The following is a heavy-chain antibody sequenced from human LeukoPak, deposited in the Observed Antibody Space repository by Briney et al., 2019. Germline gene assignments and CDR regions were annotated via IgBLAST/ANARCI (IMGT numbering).Heavy chain of an antibody. J-gene: IGHJ5*02. D-gene: IGHD2-15*01. CDR3: ARDWCSGGSCRFDP. CDR2: IYYSGST. Sequence: PSQTLSLTCTVSGGSISSGGYYWSWIRQHPGKGLEWIGYIYYSGSTNYNPSLKSRVTISVDTSKNQFSLKLSSVTAADTAVYYCARDWCSGGSCRFDPWGQGTLVTVSS. V-gene: IGHV4-61*08. CDR1: GGSISSGGYY.